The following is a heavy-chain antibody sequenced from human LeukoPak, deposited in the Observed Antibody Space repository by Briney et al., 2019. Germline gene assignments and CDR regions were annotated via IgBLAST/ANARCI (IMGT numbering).Heavy chain of an antibody. Sequence: SETLSLTCTVSGGSISSGYYWGWIRPPPGKGLEWIGSIYHSGSTYYNPSLKSRVTISVDTSKNQFSLKLSSVTAADTAVYYCARQEYSYGRDYWGQGTLVTVSS. CDR1: GGSISSGYY. V-gene: IGHV4-38-2*02. J-gene: IGHJ4*02. CDR3: ARQEYSYGRDY. D-gene: IGHD5-18*01. CDR2: IYHSGST.